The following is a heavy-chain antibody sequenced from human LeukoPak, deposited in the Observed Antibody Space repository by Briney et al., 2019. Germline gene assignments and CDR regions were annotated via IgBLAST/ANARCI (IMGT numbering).Heavy chain of an antibody. D-gene: IGHD4-17*01. CDR3: TGDYGDYLDF. Sequence: SETLSLTCTVSGGSISTRSYFWGWIRQPPGKGLEWIGSIYYNGSTYYNPSLKSRVTISVDTSKNHFSLKLNSVTAADTAVYYCTGDYGDYLDFWGQGTLVTVSS. V-gene: IGHV4-39*02. CDR1: GGSISTRSYF. CDR2: IYYNGST. J-gene: IGHJ4*02.